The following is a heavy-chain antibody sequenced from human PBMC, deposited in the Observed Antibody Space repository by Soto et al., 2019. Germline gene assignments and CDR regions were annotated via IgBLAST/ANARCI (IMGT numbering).Heavy chain of an antibody. V-gene: IGHV1-69*04. CDR2: IIPILGIA. D-gene: IGHD6-6*01. CDR3: ARDFGNPVAARPNENFDY. J-gene: IGHJ4*02. CDR1: GGTFSSYT. Sequence: GASVKVSCKASGGTFSSYTISWLRQAPGQGLEWMGRIIPILGIANYAQKFQGRVTITADKSTSTAYMELSSLRSEDTAVYYCARDFGNPVAARPNENFDYWGQGTLVTVSS.